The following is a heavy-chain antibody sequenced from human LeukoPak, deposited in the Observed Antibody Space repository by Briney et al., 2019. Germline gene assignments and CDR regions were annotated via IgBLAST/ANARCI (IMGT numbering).Heavy chain of an antibody. CDR3: ARERIAAAGQFDY. J-gene: IGHJ4*02. CDR1: DGSIISSGGYY. Sequence: SETLSLTCTVSDGSIISSGGYYWSWIRQHPGKGLEWIGYIYYSGSTYYNPSLKSRVTISVDTSKNQFSLKLSSVTAADTAVYYCARERIAAAGQFDYWGQGTLVTVSS. CDR2: IYYSGST. D-gene: IGHD6-13*01. V-gene: IGHV4-30-4*08.